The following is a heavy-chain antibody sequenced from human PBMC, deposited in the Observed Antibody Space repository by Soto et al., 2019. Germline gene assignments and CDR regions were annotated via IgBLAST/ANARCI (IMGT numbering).Heavy chain of an antibody. D-gene: IGHD6-13*01. CDR2: ISPYNGKT. V-gene: IGHV1-18*01. CDR3: ARGGFSTSWLGLLGTGAHGVEIDY. Sequence: QVQLVQSGAEVKKTGASVEVSCKASGYTFISYGISWVRQAPGQGLEWVGWISPYNGKTNYAKKFQGRGNLTTETSTSTAYLDLRSLRSDDTAVYYCARGGFSTSWLGLLGTGAHGVEIDYWGQGTLVTVSS. J-gene: IGHJ4*02. CDR1: GYTFISYG.